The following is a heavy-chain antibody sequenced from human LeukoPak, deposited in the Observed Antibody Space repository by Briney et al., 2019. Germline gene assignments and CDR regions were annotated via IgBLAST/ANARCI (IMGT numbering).Heavy chain of an antibody. CDR3: AKEPEVVPAAMPGY. Sequence: GGSLRLSCAASGFTFSSYAMSWVRQAPGKGLEWVSAISGSGGGTYYADSVKGRFTISRDNSKNTLYLQMNSLRAEDTAVYYCAKEPEVVPAAMPGYWGQGTLVTVSS. J-gene: IGHJ4*02. CDR1: GFTFSSYA. CDR2: ISGSGGGT. V-gene: IGHV3-23*01. D-gene: IGHD2-2*01.